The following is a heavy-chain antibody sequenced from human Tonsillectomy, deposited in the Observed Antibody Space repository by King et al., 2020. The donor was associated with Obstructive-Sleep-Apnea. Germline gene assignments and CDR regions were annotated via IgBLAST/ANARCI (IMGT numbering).Heavy chain of an antibody. J-gene: IGHJ4*02. V-gene: IGHV3-11*06. CDR1: GFTFSDFY. Sequence: VQLVESGGGLVKPGGSLRLSCAASGFTFSDFYMSWIRPAPGKGLEWVAYISSVSDYTHYADSVKGRFTISRDNAKNSLYLQMNSLRAEDTAVYYCARGGYSSIRVYWGQGTLVTVSS. D-gene: IGHD6-13*01. CDR2: ISSVSDYT. CDR3: ARGGYSSIRVY.